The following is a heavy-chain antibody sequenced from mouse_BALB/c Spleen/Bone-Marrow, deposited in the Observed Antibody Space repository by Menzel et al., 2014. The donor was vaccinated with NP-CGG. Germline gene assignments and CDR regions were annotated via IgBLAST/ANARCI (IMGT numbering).Heavy chain of an antibody. V-gene: IGHV1-14*01. D-gene: IGHD2-14*01. CDR1: GYTFTSYV. CDR3: ARGGRYDGFAY. Sequence: EVQLQQSGPELVKPGASVKMSCKASGYTFTSYVMHWVKQKPGQASEWIGYINPYNDGTKYNEKFKGKATLTSDKSSSTAYMELSSLTSEDSAVYYCARGGRYDGFAYWGQGTLVTVSA. J-gene: IGHJ3*01. CDR2: INPYNDGT.